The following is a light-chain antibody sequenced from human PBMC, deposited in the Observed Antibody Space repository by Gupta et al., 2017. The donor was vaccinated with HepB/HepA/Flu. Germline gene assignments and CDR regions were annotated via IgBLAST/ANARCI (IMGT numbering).Light chain of an antibody. Sequence: QSLLTQPPSASGTPGQRVTISCSGGSSNIGGRTVNWYQHFPGPAPKLLIYNSNQRPSGIPDRFSGSRSGTSASLAISGLQHEDEADYYCAAWDDSLKGWVFGGGTKLTVL. CDR2: NSN. V-gene: IGLV1-44*01. J-gene: IGLJ2*01. CDR3: AAWDDSLKGWV. CDR1: SSNIGGRT.